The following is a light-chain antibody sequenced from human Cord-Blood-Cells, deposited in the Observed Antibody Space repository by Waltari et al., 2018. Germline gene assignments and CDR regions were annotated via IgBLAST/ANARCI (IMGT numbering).Light chain of an antibody. CDR3: SSYTSSSTWV. CDR2: DVS. CDR1: SSYVGVYQY. Sequence: QSALTQPASVSGFPGHLITISCPESSSYVGVYQYVSWYQQHPGKAPKLMIYDVSKRPSGVSNRFSGSKSGNTASLTISGLQAEDEADYYCSSYTSSSTWVFGGGTKLTVL. V-gene: IGLV2-14*01. J-gene: IGLJ3*02.